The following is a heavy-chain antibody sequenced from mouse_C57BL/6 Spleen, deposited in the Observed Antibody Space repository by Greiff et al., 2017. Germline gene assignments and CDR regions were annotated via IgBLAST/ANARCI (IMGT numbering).Heavy chain of an antibody. CDR1: GFTFSNYW. V-gene: IGHV6-3*01. J-gene: IGHJ2*01. Sequence: MLVESGGGLVQPGGSMKLSCVASGFTFSNYWMNWVRQSPEKGLEWVAQIRLKSDNYATHYAESGKGRFTISRDDSKSSVYLQMNNLRAEDTGIYSCTGDFYYWGQGTTLTVSS. CDR2: IRLKSDNYAT. CDR3: TGDFYY.